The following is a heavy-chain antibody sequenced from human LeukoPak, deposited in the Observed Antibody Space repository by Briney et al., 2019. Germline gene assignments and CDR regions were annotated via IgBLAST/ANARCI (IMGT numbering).Heavy chain of an antibody. CDR2: IIPIFGTA. J-gene: IGHJ2*01. Sequence: SVKVSCKASGGTFSSYAISWVRQAPGQGLEWMGGIIPIFGTANYAQKFQGRVTITTDESTSTAYMELSSLRSADTAVYYCARESNGNQANWYFDLWGRGTLVTVSS. CDR1: GGTFSSYA. CDR3: ARESNGNQANWYFDL. V-gene: IGHV1-69*05. D-gene: IGHD4-23*01.